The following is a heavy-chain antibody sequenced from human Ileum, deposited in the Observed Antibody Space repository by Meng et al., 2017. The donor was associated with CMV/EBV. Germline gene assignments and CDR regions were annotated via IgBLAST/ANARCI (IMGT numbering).Heavy chain of an antibody. CDR3: TRSRPYGDYIDY. Sequence: QGQLQASDPGLGRPSQTLSLTCSVSGGSITTVNYYWNWIRQPAGKGLEWIGRLNTNGVTSYNPSLNSRLTISMDTSRNQFSLDLKSVTAADTAMYYCTRSRPYGDYIDYWGQGALVTVSS. CDR2: LNTNGVT. D-gene: IGHD4-17*01. J-gene: IGHJ4*02. CDR1: GGSITTVNYY. V-gene: IGHV4-61*02.